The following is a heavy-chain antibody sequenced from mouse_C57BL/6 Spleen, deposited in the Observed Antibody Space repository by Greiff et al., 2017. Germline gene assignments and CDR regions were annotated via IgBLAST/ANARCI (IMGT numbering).Heavy chain of an antibody. Sequence: EAAGGLVQPKGSLNLSCAASGFTFNTYAMHWVRQAPGKGLAWVARIRSKSSNYATYYADSVKDRFTISRDDSQSMLYLQMNNLKSEDTAMYYCVRDGGKPYYYAMDDWGQGTADTV. CDR2: IRSKSSNYAT. J-gene: IGHJ4*01. V-gene: IGHV10-3*01. CDR3: VRDGGKPYYYAMDD. CDR1: GFTFNTYA. D-gene: IGHD1-1*01.